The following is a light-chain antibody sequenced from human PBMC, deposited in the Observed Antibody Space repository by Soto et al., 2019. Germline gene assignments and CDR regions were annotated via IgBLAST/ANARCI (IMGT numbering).Light chain of an antibody. Sequence: SALTQPASVSGSPGQSITISCTGNSSDVGGYNYVSWYQQHPGKAPKLMIYDVSNRPSGVSNRFSGSKSGNTASLTISGLQAEDEADYYCSSYTSSSTPWVFGTGTKVTVL. V-gene: IGLV2-14*01. CDR2: DVS. J-gene: IGLJ1*01. CDR1: SSDVGGYNY. CDR3: SSYTSSSTPWV.